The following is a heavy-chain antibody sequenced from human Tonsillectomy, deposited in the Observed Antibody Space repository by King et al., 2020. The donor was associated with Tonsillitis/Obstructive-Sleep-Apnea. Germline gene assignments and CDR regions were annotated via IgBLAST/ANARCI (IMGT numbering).Heavy chain of an antibody. CDR2: IDPTDSYV. Sequence: QLVQSGAEVKKPGESLRISCQGSGYSFTNFWISWVRQMPGKALEWMGRIDPTDSYVNYSPSFQGHVTISADKSISTAYLQWSSLKASDTAMYFCARLVDTAMDYDEYYGMDVWGKGTTVTVSS. D-gene: IGHD5-18*01. V-gene: IGHV5-10-1*01. CDR1: GYSFTNFW. CDR3: ARLVDTAMDYDEYYGMDV. J-gene: IGHJ6*04.